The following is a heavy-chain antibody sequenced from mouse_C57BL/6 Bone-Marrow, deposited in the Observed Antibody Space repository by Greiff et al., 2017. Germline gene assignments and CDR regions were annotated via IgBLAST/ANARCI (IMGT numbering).Heavy chain of an antibody. CDR2: ISSGGSYT. J-gene: IGHJ3*01. D-gene: IGHD2-2*01. CDR3: ARGGGYPVAY. V-gene: IGHV5-6*01. CDR1: GFTFSSYG. Sequence: EVHLVESGGDLVKPGGSLKLSCAASGFTFSSYGMSWVRQTPDKRLEWVATISSGGSYTYYPDSVKGRFTISRDNAKNTLYLQMSSVKSEDTAMYYCARGGGYPVAYWGQGTLVTVSA.